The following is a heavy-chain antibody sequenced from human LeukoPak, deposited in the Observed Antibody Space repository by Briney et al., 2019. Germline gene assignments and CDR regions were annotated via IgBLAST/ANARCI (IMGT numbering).Heavy chain of an antibody. CDR3: ARCRHDYNDVLPPYYSYWDV. CDR1: GGSIGSGNFY. J-gene: IGHJ6*03. CDR2: IYDTGIT. V-gene: IGHV4-31*03. Sequence: RSETLSLTCTVSGGSIGSGNFYWNWSRQHPGRGLEWIGYIYDTGITYYNPSLKSRVTITEDTYNKEFSLNLRSVTAADPAGYRCARCRHDYNDVLPPYYSYWDVWGKKTAVSVSS. D-gene: IGHD5-24*01.